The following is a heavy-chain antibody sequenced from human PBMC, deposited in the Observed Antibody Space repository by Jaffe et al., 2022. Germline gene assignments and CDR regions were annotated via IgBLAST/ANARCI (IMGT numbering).Heavy chain of an antibody. CDR3: ARVGADILTGYYPYYMDV. CDR2: IYYSGST. V-gene: IGHV4-59*01. J-gene: IGHJ6*03. CDR1: GGSISSYY. D-gene: IGHD3-9*01. Sequence: QVQLQESGPGLVKPSETLSLTCTVSGGSISSYYWSWIRQPPGKGLEWIGYIYYSGSTNYNPSLKSRVTISVDTSKNQFSLKLSSVTAADTAVYYCARVGADILTGYYPYYMDVWGKGTTVTVSS.